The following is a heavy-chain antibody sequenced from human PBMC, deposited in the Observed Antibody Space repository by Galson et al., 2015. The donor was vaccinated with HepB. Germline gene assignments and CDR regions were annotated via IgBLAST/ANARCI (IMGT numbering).Heavy chain of an antibody. D-gene: IGHD1-1*01. V-gene: IGHV3-23*01. CDR2: IGAGGGDT. J-gene: IGHJ4*02. CDR3: AKGTLERGLDH. Sequence: SLRLSCAASGFTFGSYAMSWVRQAPGKGLEWVSVIGAGGGDTYDAVSVKGRFTISRDNSKNTLYLQMNILRDEDTALYYCAKGTLERGLDHWGQGTLVTVSS. CDR1: GFTFGSYA.